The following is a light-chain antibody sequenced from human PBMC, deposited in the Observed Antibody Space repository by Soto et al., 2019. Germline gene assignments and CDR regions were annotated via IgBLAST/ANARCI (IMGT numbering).Light chain of an antibody. J-gene: IGKJ5*01. CDR1: QSVSSY. V-gene: IGKV3-11*01. CDR2: DAS. CDR3: QQRQYWPPIT. Sequence: EIGVTQSPSTLSLSPGERATLSCRASQSVSSYLAWYQQKPGQAPRLLIYDASNRATGIPARFSGSGSGTDFTLTISSLEPEDFAVYYCQQRQYWPPITFGQGTRLEI.